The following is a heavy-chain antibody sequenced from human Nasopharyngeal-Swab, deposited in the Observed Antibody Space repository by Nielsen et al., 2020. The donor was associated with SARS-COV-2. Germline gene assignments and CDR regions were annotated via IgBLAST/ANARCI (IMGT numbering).Heavy chain of an antibody. Sequence: ASVTLSCNASGYTFTSYGISWARQAPGHGLEWMGWISAYNGRTYYAQKFQGRVTMTTDTSTSTAYMDLRSLRSDDTAVYYCARDPRGPDYWGQGTLVTVSS. CDR2: ISAYNGRT. V-gene: IGHV1-18*01. CDR1: GYTFTSYG. D-gene: IGHD6-25*01. CDR3: ARDPRGPDY. J-gene: IGHJ4*02.